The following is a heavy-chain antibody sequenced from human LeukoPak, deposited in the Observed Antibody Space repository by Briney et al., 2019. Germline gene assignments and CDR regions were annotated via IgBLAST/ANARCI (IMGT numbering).Heavy chain of an antibody. CDR2: IHPSGGST. CDR1: GSTFTSNY. Sequence: AAVKVSCKASGSTFTSNYLHWVRQPHGQGLERMGVIHPSGGSTHYSQKFPRRLTVTRDTSTTTVYMVLSSLRSEDTAVYYCARMGMDPAIITNFFDYWGQGTLVTVSS. V-gene: IGHV1-46*01. J-gene: IGHJ4*02. D-gene: IGHD5-18*01. CDR3: ARMGMDPAIITNFFDY.